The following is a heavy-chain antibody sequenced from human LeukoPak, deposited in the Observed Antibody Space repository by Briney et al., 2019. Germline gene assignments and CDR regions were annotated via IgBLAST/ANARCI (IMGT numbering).Heavy chain of an antibody. D-gene: IGHD3-3*01. CDR1: GFTFSNAW. V-gene: IGHV3-15*01. Sequence: GGSLRLSCAASGFTFSNAWMSWVRQAPGKWLEWVGRIKSKTDGGTTDYAAPVKGRFTISRDDSKNTLYLQMNSLKTEDTAVYYCTTSYYDFWSGYRNHFDYWGQGTLVTVSS. CDR2: IKSKTDGGTT. CDR3: TTSYYDFWSGYRNHFDY. J-gene: IGHJ4*02.